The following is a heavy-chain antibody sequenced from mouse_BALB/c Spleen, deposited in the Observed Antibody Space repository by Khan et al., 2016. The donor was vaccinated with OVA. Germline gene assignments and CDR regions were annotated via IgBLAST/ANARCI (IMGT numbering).Heavy chain of an antibody. Sequence: QVQLQQSGAELVNPGASVNLSCKASGYTLTSYWMHWVKQRPGQGLEWIGEINPSNGRTNYNEKFKSKATLTADKSSSTAYMQLSSLTSEDSAVYYSARLLVDFDYWGQGTTLTVSS. D-gene: IGHD2-1*01. CDR1: GYTLTSYW. V-gene: IGHV1S81*02. CDR2: INPSNGRT. J-gene: IGHJ2*01. CDR3: ARLLVDFDY.